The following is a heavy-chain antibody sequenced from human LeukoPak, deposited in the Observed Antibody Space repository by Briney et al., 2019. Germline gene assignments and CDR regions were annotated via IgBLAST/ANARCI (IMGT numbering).Heavy chain of an antibody. J-gene: IGHJ4*02. CDR3: ARLYCSGGSCYKGAGDY. D-gene: IGHD2-15*01. CDR1: GFTFSNYN. V-gene: IGHV3-48*01. CDR2: ITRSSSTI. Sequence: PGGSLRLSCAASGFTFSNYNMNWVRQAPGKGLEWISYITRSSSTIYYAASVKGRFTISRDNAKNSLYLQMNSLRAEDTAVYYCARLYCSGGSCYKGAGDYWGQGTLVTVSS.